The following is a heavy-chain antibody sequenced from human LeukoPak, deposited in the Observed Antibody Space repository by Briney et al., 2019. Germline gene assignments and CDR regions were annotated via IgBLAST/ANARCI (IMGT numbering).Heavy chain of an antibody. V-gene: IGHV3-7*03. CDR2: IKQGGREE. J-gene: IGHJ5*01. CDR3: ARDNGGWFYS. D-gene: IGHD3-10*01. Sequence: IKQGGREEKYVGSVKGRFAISRDDAKSTLYLQMDSLSGDDTAVYYCARDNGGWFYSWGRGTLVTFSS.